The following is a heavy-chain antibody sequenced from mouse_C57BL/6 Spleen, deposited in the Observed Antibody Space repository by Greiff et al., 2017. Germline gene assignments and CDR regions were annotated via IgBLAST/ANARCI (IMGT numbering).Heavy chain of an antibody. CDR3: ARNPLYSKDWYFDV. Sequence: QVQLKESGPGLVQPSQSLSITCTVSGFSLTSYGVHWVRQSPGKGLEWLGVIWSGGSTDYNAAFISRLSISKDNSKSQVFFKMNSLQADDTAIYYCARNPLYSKDWYFDVWGTGTTGTVSS. CDR1: GFSLTSYG. V-gene: IGHV2-2*01. J-gene: IGHJ1*03. D-gene: IGHD2-5*01. CDR2: IWSGGST.